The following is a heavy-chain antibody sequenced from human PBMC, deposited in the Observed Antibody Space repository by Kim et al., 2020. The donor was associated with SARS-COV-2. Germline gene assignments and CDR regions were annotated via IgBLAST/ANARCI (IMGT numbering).Heavy chain of an antibody. CDR2: IYPGDSDT. Sequence: GESLKISCKGSGYSFTSYWIGWVRQMPGKGLEWMGIIYPGDSDTRYSPSFQGQVTISADKSISTAYLQWSSLKASDTAMYYCARQKYVDYYGSGSYYTTYYGMDVWGQGTTVTVSS. CDR1: GYSFTSYW. J-gene: IGHJ6*02. V-gene: IGHV5-51*01. D-gene: IGHD3-10*01. CDR3: ARQKYVDYYGSGSYYTTYYGMDV.